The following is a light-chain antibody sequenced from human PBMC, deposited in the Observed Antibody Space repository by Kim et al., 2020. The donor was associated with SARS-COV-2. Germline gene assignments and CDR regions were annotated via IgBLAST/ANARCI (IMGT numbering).Light chain of an antibody. CDR2: GAS. CDR1: QSVSTN. CDR3: QQYNNWPPWT. V-gene: IGKV3-15*01. Sequence: EVVMRQSPATLSVSPGERVTLSCRASQSVSTNLAWYQHKSGQAPRLLIFGASTRATGIPARFSGSGSGTEFTLTISSLQSEDFAIYYCQQYNNWPPWTFGQGTKVDIK. J-gene: IGKJ1*01.